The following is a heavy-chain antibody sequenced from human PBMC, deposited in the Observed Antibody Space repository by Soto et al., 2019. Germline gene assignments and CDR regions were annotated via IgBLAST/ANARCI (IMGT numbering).Heavy chain of an antibody. J-gene: IGHJ4*02. CDR3: ARDRLRGYDTSGFYS. CDR2: INTQNGNR. D-gene: IGHD3-22*01. V-gene: IGHV1-18*01. Sequence: QVQLVQSGAELRKPGASVRVSCEAFGYSFSSYGIHWVRQAPGHGLEWMGWINTQNGNRNFAPKVDDRFTMTAATSTNTVYMELRGLKSDDTAIYYCARDRLRGYDTSGFYSWGQGTLVTVSP. CDR1: GYSFSSYG.